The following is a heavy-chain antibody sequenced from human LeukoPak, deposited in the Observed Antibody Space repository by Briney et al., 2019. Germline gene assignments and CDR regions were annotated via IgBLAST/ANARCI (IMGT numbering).Heavy chain of an antibody. D-gene: IGHD2-2*01. CDR3: ARLKDIVVVPAANWFDP. CDR1: GYTFTGYY. V-gene: IGHV1-2*02. CDR2: INPNSGGT. Sequence: ASVKVSCKASGYTFTGYYIHWVRQAPGQGLEWMGWINPNSGGTNYAQKFQGRVTMTRDTSISTAYMDLSRLRSGDTAVYYCARLKDIVVVPAANWFDPWGQGTLVTVSS. J-gene: IGHJ5*02.